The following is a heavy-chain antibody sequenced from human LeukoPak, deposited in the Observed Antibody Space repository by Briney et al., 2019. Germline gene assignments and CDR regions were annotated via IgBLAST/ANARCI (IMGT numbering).Heavy chain of an antibody. CDR2: INPNSGGT. J-gene: IGHJ6*02. Sequence: ASVKVSCKASGYTFTGYYMHWVRQAPGQGLEWMGWINPNSGGTNYAQKFQGRVTMTRDTSISTACMELSRLRSDDTAVYYCAXHYDFWSGPPSEGMDVWGQGTTVTVSS. D-gene: IGHD3-3*01. CDR3: AXHYDFWSGPPSEGMDV. V-gene: IGHV1-2*02. CDR1: GYTFTGYY.